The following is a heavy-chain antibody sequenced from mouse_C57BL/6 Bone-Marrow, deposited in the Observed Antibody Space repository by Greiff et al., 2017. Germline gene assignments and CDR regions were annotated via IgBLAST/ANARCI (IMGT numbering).Heavy chain of an antibody. CDR1: GYAFSSSW. J-gene: IGHJ2*01. CDR2: IYPGDGDT. CDR3: APGTNY. Sequence: QVQLQQSGPELVKPGASVKISCKASGYAFSSSWMNWVKQRPGKGLEWIGRIYPGDGDTNYNGKFKGKATLTADKSSSTASLQLSSLTSEDSSVYFCAPGTNYWGQGTTLTVSS. D-gene: IGHD4-1*01. V-gene: IGHV1-82*01.